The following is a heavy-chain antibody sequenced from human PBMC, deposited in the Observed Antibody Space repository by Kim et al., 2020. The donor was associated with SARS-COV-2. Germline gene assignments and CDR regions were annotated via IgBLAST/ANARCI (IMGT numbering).Heavy chain of an antibody. CDR1: GYTFTGYY. D-gene: IGHD2-2*01. CDR2: INPNSGGT. V-gene: IGHV1-2*06. J-gene: IGHJ6*02. Sequence: ASVKVSCKASGYTFTGYYMHWVRQAPGQGLEWMGRINPNSGGTNYAQKFQGRVTMTRDTSISTAYMELSRLRSDDTAVYYCASEDQHYYYYGMDVWGQGTTVTVSS. CDR3: ASEDQHYYYYGMDV.